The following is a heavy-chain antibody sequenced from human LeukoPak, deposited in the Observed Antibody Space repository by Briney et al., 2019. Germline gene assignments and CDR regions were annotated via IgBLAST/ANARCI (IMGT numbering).Heavy chain of an antibody. CDR3: TKEFCGSRAACAGGSYYDF. CDR1: GFTFSKDD. CDR2: IGVTGDT. D-gene: IGHD2-15*01. Sequence: GGSLRPSCAASGFTFSKDDFHWVRQAPGKGLEWVAAIGVTGDTYYADSVKGRFTISREGAANSLYLQMRSLGAGDTAPYYCTKEFCGSRAACAGGSYYDFWGRGALVTVSS. J-gene: IGHJ2*01. V-gene: IGHV3-13*01.